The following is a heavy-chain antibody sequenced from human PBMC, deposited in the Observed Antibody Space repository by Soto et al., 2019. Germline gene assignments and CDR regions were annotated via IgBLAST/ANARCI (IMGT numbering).Heavy chain of an antibody. D-gene: IGHD2-15*01. CDR2: IYWDDDK. CDR1: GFSLSTSGVG. CDR3: AYSWYCSGGSCYNSYSFDY. Sequence: QITLKESGPTLVKPTQTLTLTCTFSGFSLSTSGVGVGWIRQPPGKALEWLALIYWDDDKRYSPSLKSRLTINNHTSKNQVVLTMNNMDPVATATYYSAYSWYCSGGSCYNSYSFDYWRQGTLVTVSS. V-gene: IGHV2-5*02. J-gene: IGHJ4*02.